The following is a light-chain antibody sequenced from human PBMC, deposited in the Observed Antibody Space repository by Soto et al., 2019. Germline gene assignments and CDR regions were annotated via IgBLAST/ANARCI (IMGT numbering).Light chain of an antibody. Sequence: DIQMTQSPSTLSASVGDRVTITCRASQSISSWLAWYQQKPGKAPKLLIYKASSLESGVPSRFRGSGSGTEFTRTISSLQPDDFATYYCQQYNSLWTLGQRTKEQIK. CDR2: KAS. CDR3: QQYNSLWT. CDR1: QSISSW. J-gene: IGKJ1*01. V-gene: IGKV1-5*03.